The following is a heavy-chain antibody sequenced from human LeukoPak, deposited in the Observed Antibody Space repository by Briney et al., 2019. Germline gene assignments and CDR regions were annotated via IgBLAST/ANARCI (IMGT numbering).Heavy chain of an antibody. CDR1: GGSISSYY. Sequence: PSETLSLTCTVSGGSISSYYWSWIRQPPGKGLEWIGYIYYSGSTNYNPSLKSRVTISVDTSKNQFSLKLSSVTAADTAVYYCARAIYYGSGSYPSPRYYYYYGMDVWGQGTTVTVSS. CDR2: IYYSGST. V-gene: IGHV4-59*08. J-gene: IGHJ6*02. D-gene: IGHD3-10*01. CDR3: ARAIYYGSGSYPSPRYYYYYGMDV.